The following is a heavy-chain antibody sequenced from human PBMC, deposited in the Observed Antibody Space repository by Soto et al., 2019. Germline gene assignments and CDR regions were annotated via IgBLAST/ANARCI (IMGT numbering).Heavy chain of an antibody. CDR1: GGSVSSGGYF. J-gene: IGHJ4*02. D-gene: IGHD2-21*01. V-gene: IGHV4-30-4*01. CDR3: TTVVVAGGY. CDR2: IYNTVST. Sequence: SETLSLTCTVSGGSVSSGGYFWSWIRQSPGKGLEWIGHIYNTVSTYGNPSLKSRLTISVDTSKNQFSLKLNSVTAADTAVYYCTTVVVAGGYWGQGTLVTVSS.